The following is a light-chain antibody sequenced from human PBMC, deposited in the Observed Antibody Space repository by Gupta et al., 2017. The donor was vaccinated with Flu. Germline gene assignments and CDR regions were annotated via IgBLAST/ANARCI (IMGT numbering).Light chain of an antibody. V-gene: IGKV1-12*01. CDR2: GTS. Sequence: DIQLTQSPSSVSASVGDRVTITCRANQDIDKWLGWYHQKPGQAPSLILYGTSTLQSGVPSRFRGSRTGTEFTLTIDSLQPEDFGIYYCQQAYSFPLSFGGGTKVEIK. J-gene: IGKJ4*01. CDR1: QDIDKW. CDR3: QQAYSFPLS.